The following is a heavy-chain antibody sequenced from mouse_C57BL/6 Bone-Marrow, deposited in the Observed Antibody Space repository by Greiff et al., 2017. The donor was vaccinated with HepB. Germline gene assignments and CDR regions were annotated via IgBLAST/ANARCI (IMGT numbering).Heavy chain of an antibody. CDR1: GFTFSSYG. V-gene: IGHV5-6*01. D-gene: IGHD2-12*01. CDR2: IRSGGSYT. Sequence: VQLKESGGDLVKPGGSLKLSCAASGFTFSSYGMSWVRQTPDKRLEWVATIRSGGSYTYYPDSVKGRFTISRDNAKNTLYLQMSSLKSEDTAMYYCARYSQRFYYAMDYWGQGTSVTVSS. CDR3: ARYSQRFYYAMDY. J-gene: IGHJ4*01.